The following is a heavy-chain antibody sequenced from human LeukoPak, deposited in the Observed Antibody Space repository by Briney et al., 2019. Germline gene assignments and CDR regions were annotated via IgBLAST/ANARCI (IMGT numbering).Heavy chain of an antibody. D-gene: IGHD3-10*01. V-gene: IGHV4-30-2*01. Sequence: SETLSLTCAVSPGFIITNDYSWNWIRQPPGKGLEWIGYIYHHGATNYNPSLRSRVTISLDGSKTQFSLKLNSVTAADTAVYYCARGRGWNWFDPWGQGTLVTVSS. CDR2: IYHHGAT. J-gene: IGHJ5*02. CDR3: ARGRGWNWFDP. CDR1: PGFIITNDYS.